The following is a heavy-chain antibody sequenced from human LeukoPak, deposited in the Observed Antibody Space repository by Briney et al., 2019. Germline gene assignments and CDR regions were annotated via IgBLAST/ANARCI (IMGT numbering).Heavy chain of an antibody. CDR3: ARDGVAGGFDY. V-gene: IGHV4-59*01. J-gene: IGHJ4*02. Sequence: SETLSLTCTVSGGSIGSYYWNWIRQAPGKGLEWIGYIHYSGSTNHNSSLKSRVTISIDTSKNQYSLKLSSVTAADSAVYYCARDGVAGGFDYWGQGTLVTVSS. D-gene: IGHD6-19*01. CDR1: GGSIGSYY. CDR2: IHYSGST.